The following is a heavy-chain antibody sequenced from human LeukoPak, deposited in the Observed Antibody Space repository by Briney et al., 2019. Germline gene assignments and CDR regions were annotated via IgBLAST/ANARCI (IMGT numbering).Heavy chain of an antibody. J-gene: IGHJ4*02. D-gene: IGHD4-17*01. CDR3: ASGAHGDSFDY. V-gene: IGHV4-59*01. CDR1: GGSINGYF. Sequence: SETLSLTCTVSGGSINGYFWTWIRQPPGKGLEWIGYISYSGSTNYNPSLKSRVTISVDTSKNQFSLKLSSVTAADTAVYYCASGAHGDSFDYWGQGTLVTVSS. CDR2: ISYSGST.